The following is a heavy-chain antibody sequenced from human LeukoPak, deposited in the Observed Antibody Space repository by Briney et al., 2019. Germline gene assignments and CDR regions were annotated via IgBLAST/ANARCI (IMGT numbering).Heavy chain of an antibody. CDR1: GYTFTSYD. CDR3: ARVGFGYSYGHYYYYGMDV. V-gene: IGHV1-8*01. CDR2: MNPNSGNT. D-gene: IGHD5-18*01. Sequence: GASVKVSYKASGYTFTSYDINWVRQATGQGLEWMGWMNPNSGNTGYAQKFQGRVTMTRNTSISTAYMELSSLRSEDTAVYYCARVGFGYSYGHYYYYGMDVWGQGTTVTVSS. J-gene: IGHJ6*02.